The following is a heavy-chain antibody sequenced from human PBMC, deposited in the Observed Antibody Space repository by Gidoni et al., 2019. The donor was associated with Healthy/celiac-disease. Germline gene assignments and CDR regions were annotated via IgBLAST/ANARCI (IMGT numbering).Heavy chain of an antibody. Sequence: EVQLVESGGGLIQPGGSLRLSCAASGFTVSSNYMSWVRQAPGKGLEWVSVIYSGGSTYYADSVKGRFTISRDNSKNTLYLQMNSLRAEDTAVYYCARVNYDSSGPYYFDYWGQGTLVTVSS. CDR3: ARVNYDSSGPYYFDY. J-gene: IGHJ4*02. D-gene: IGHD3-22*01. CDR2: IYSGGST. CDR1: GFTVSSNY. V-gene: IGHV3-53*01.